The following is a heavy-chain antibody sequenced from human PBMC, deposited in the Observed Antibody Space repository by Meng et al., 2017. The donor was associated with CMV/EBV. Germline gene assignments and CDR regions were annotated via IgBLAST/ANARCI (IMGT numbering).Heavy chain of an antibody. CDR2: IYWDDDK. D-gene: IGHD5-24*01. Sequence: QTTLKGSWPTPVNPPQTRPLTCTFSWFSPSTSGVGVGWIRQPPGKALEWLALIYWDDDKRYSPSLKSRLTITKDTSKNQVVLTMTNMDPVDTATYYCAHRLASAGWLQLPFDYWGQGTLVTVSS. V-gene: IGHV2-5*02. J-gene: IGHJ4*02. CDR3: AHRLASAGWLQLPFDY. CDR1: WFSPSTSGVG.